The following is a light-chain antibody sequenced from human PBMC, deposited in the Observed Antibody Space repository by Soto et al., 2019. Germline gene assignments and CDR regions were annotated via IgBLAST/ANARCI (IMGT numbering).Light chain of an antibody. CDR3: QQDGSLPRYT. CDR2: GAS. CDR1: QSVRSSY. Sequence: EIVLTQSPDILSLSPGERATLSCRASQSVRSSYLAWYQQRPGQAPRLLIYGASSRATGIPDRCSGDGSGTNDPITISSVEPDDFAVYYCQQDGSLPRYTFGQGTNLEIK. V-gene: IGKV3-20*01. J-gene: IGKJ2*01.